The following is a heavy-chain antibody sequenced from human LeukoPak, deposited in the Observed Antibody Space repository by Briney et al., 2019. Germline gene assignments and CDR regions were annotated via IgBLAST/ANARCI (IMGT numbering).Heavy chain of an antibody. CDR1: GFTFSSYW. D-gene: IGHD3-10*01. V-gene: IGHV3-7*01. CDR2: IKQDGSQK. CDR3: ARVFNAYDSVDY. J-gene: IGHJ4*02. Sequence: GGSLRLSCAASGFTFSSYWMSWVRQAPGKGLEWVANIKQDGSQKYYLDSVMGRFTISRDNAKNSLYLQMNSLRAEDTAVYYCARVFNAYDSVDYWGQGTLVTVSS.